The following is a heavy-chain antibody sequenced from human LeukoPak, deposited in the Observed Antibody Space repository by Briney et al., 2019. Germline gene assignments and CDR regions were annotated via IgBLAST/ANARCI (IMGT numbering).Heavy chain of an antibody. J-gene: IGHJ4*02. CDR2: IHPNNGDT. Sequence: GASVKVSCKASGYTFTGYYIHWLRQAPGQGLEWMGWIHPNNGDTSYAQKFQGRVTMTRDTSISTAYMELTTLTSGDTAVYYCAGGIAGSFYYWGQGTEVTVSS. V-gene: IGHV1-2*02. D-gene: IGHD1-26*01. CDR3: AGGIAGSFYY. CDR1: GYTFTGYY.